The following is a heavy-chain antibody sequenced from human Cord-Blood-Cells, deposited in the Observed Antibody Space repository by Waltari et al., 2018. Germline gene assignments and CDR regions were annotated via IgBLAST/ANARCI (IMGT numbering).Heavy chain of an antibody. CDR1: GGTFSSYA. Sequence: QVQLVQSGAEVKKPGSSVKVSCKASGGTFSSYAISWVRQAPGQGLEWMGGSIPIFGTANYAQKFQGRVTITADESTSTAYMELSSLRSEDTAVYYCALREEVATIDYYYGMDVWGQGTTVTVSS. CDR2: SIPIFGTA. J-gene: IGHJ6*02. CDR3: ALREEVATIDYYYGMDV. V-gene: IGHV1-69*01. D-gene: IGHD5-12*01.